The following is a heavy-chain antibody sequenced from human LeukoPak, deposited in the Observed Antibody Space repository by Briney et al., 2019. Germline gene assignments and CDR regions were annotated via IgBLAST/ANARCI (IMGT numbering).Heavy chain of an antibody. V-gene: IGHV3-74*01. J-gene: IGHJ5*02. CDR1: GFTFSSYW. Sequence: GGSLRLSCAASGFTFSSYWMHWVRQAPGKGLVWVSRINSDGSSTSYADSVKGRFTISRDNAKNTLYLQMNSLRAEDTAVYYCARPRDYCSGGSCFWFDPWGQGTLVTVSS. CDR3: ARPRDYCSGGSCFWFDP. CDR2: INSDGSST. D-gene: IGHD2-15*01.